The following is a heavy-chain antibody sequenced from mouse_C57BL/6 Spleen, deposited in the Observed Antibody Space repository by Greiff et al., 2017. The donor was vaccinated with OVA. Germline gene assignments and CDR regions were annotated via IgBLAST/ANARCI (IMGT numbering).Heavy chain of an antibody. CDR1: GYTFTDYY. CDR2: IYPGSGNT. D-gene: IGHD2-2*01. CDR3: ARTYGYYYYAMDY. V-gene: IGHV1-76*01. Sequence: VMLVESGAELVRPGASVKLSCKASGYTFTDYYINWVKQRPGQGLEWIARIYPGSGNTYYNEKFKGKATLTAEKSSSTAYMQLSSLTSEDSAVYFCARTYGYYYYAMDYWGQGTSVTVSS. J-gene: IGHJ4*01.